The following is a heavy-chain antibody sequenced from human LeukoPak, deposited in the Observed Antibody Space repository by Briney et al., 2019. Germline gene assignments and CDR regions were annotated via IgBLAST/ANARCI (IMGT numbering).Heavy chain of an antibody. J-gene: IGHJ4*02. CDR1: GYTFSSYA. CDR2: ISAYNGKT. D-gene: IGHD6-13*01. CDR3: ARGGIAALYTDY. V-gene: IGHV1-18*01. Sequence: ASVKVSCKPSGYTFSSYAISWVRQAPGQGLEWMGWISAYNGKTNYAQKLQGRVSMTTDTSTSTAYMELRSLRSDDTAVYYCARGGIAALYTDYWGQGTLVTVSS.